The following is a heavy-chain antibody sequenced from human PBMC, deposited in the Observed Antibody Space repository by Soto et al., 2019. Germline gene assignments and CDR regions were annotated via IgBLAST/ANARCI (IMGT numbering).Heavy chain of an antibody. CDR3: AKGQAAPGNYFAS. Sequence: GGSLRLSCAASGFTFSTYAMSWVRQAPGKGLEWVSGISGSGGSTYYADSVKGRFTISRDKSKSMLYLQMNVLRAEDTTIYYCAKGQAAPGNYFASWGQGTFVTVSS. J-gene: IGHJ4*02. CDR1: GFTFSTYA. CDR2: ISGSGGST. V-gene: IGHV3-23*01.